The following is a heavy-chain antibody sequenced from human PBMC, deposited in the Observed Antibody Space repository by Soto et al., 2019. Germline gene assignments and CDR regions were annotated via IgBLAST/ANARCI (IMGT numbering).Heavy chain of an antibody. CDR1: VDSISSSSYY. CDR3: SKTDYYYYGMDV. V-gene: IGHV4-39*01. J-gene: IGHJ6*01. CDR2: IYYGGST. Sequence: SETLSLTCTVSVDSISSSSYYWRGIRQPPGKGLEWTGSIYYGGSTFYNPSLKSRVTISVDTSKNQFSLRLSSVTAADTAVYYCSKTDYYYYGMDVWGQGTTVTVSS.